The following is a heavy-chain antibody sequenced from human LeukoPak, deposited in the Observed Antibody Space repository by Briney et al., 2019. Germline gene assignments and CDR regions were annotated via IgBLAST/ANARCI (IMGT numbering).Heavy chain of an antibody. CDR2: INNDGSST. D-gene: IGHD4-17*01. V-gene: IGHV3-74*01. Sequence: GGSLRLSCAASGFTFTSYWMHWVRQVPGKGLVWISRINNDGSSTTYADSVKGRFTISRDNAKNTLYLQMNSLRAEDTAVYYCARSSTVTSSTRDAFDIWGQGTMVTVSS. CDR1: GFTFTSYW. J-gene: IGHJ3*02. CDR3: ARSSTVTSSTRDAFDI.